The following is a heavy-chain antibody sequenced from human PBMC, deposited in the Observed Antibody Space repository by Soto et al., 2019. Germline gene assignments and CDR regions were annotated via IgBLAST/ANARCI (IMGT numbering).Heavy chain of an antibody. CDR1: GDSVSSNSAA. D-gene: IGHD3-10*01. J-gene: IGHJ4*02. V-gene: IGHV6-1*01. CDR2: TYYGSKWSI. CDR3: ARDDRPYGSGSYTGIDF. Sequence: SQTLSLTCAISGDSVSSNSAAWNWIRQSPSRGLEWLGRTYYGSKWSIDYAVSVKSRITIRADTSKNQFSLQLDSVTPEDTVVYYCARDDRPYGSGSYTGIDFWGQGTPVTVSS.